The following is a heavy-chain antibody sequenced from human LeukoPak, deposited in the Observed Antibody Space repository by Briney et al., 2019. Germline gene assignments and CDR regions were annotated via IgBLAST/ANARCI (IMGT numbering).Heavy chain of an antibody. V-gene: IGHV1-18*01. CDR1: GYTLTSYG. J-gene: IGHJ4*02. D-gene: IGHD3-22*01. CDR2: ISAYNGNT. Sequence: ASVKVSCKAPGYTLTSYGSSWRRQAPGQGLEWMGWISAYNGNTNYAQKLQGRVTMTTDTSTSTAYMELRSLRSDYTAVYYCERVRGYYDSSGPPDYWGQGTLVSVSS. CDR3: ERVRGYYDSSGPPDY.